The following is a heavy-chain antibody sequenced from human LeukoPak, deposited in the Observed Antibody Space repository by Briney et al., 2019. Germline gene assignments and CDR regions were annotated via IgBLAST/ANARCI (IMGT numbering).Heavy chain of an antibody. CDR1: GGAISSSSYY. D-gene: IGHD3-3*01. V-gene: IGHV4-39*01. Sequence: SETLPLTFTVSGGAISSSSYYWGRIPQPPCKGLVPLGSIYYSGSTYYNPSLKSRVTISVDTSKNQFSLKLSSVTAADTAVYYCARRSITIFGVVVDYWGQGTLVTVSS. J-gene: IGHJ4*02. CDR3: ARRSITIFGVVVDY. CDR2: IYYSGST.